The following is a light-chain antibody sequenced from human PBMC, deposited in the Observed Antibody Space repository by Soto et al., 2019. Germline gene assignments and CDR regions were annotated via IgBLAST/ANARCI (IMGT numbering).Light chain of an antibody. V-gene: IGKV3D-20*02. CDR1: QSVNSNY. J-gene: IGKJ3*01. CDR2: ATS. CDR3: QQRSDWEFT. Sequence: EIVLTQSPGTLSLSPGERATLSCRASQSVNSNYLAWYQQKPGQAPRLLIYATSSRATGIPDRFSGSGSGTDFTLTISRLEPEDFAIYYCQQRSDWEFTFGPGTRVDIK.